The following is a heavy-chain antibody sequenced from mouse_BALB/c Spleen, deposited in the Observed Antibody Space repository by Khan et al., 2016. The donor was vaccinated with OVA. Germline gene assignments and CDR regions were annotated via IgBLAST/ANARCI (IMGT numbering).Heavy chain of an antibody. V-gene: IGHV3-2*02. CDR3: ARVYGGDFDY. CDR1: GYSITSDYA. J-gene: IGHJ2*02. D-gene: IGHD1-1*01. CDR2: ISYSGNT. Sequence: EVMLVESGPGLVKPSQSLSLTCTVTGYSITSDYAWNWIRQFPGNKLEWMGFISYSGNTKYNPSLKSRFSLTRDTSKNQFFLQLNSVTTEDTATYYCARVYGGDFDYWGQGTSLTVSS.